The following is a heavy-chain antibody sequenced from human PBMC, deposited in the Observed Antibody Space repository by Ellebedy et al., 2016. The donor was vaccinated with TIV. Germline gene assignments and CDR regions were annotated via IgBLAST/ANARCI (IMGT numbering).Heavy chain of an antibody. J-gene: IGHJ4*02. CDR3: ARDRVHYAHFDY. CDR2: ISYDGSNK. V-gene: IGHV3-30-3*01. CDR1: GFIFSSYA. D-gene: IGHD4-17*01. Sequence: GGSLRLXXAASGFIFSSYAMRWVRQAPGKGLEWVAVISYDGSNKYYADSVKGRVTISRDNSKNTLYLQMNSLRAEDTAVYYCARDRVHYAHFDYWGQGTLVSVSS.